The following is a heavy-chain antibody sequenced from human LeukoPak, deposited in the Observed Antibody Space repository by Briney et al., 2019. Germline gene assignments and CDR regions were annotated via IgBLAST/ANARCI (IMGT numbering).Heavy chain of an antibody. CDR1: GFTFSRYG. J-gene: IGHJ4*02. Sequence: GRSLRLSCAASGFTFSRYGMHWVRQTPGKGLEWVAVISYDASNKYYADSVKGRFTISRDNSKNTLHLQMNILRAEDTAAYYCAKLGGNVAFWGQGTLVTVSS. CDR3: AKLGGNVAF. V-gene: IGHV3-30*18. CDR2: ISYDASNK. D-gene: IGHD4-23*01.